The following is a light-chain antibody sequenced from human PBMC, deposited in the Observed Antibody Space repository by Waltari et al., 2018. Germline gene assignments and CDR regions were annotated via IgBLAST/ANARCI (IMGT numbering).Light chain of an antibody. Sequence: QSALTQPPSVSGSPGQSVTISCSGTSREVGTYNRVSWYQHPPGTAPTLIIFDLISRPSGVPDRFSGSKSGSTAFLTIAGLQAEDEGDYYCSSYTPGGTVVFGGGTKLTVL. CDR3: SSYTPGGTVV. CDR2: DLI. V-gene: IGLV2-18*02. J-gene: IGLJ2*01. CDR1: SREVGTYNR.